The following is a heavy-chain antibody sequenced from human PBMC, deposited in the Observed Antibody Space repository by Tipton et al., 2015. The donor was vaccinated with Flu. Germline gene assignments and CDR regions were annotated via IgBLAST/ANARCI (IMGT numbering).Heavy chain of an antibody. CDR2: IRKDGTEQ. V-gene: IGHV3-7*01. CDR3: ARERGSFSSTIDL. J-gene: IGHJ5*02. Sequence: QLVQSGGGLVQPGGSLRLSCAASGFTFSSYWMSWVRQAPGKGLEWVANIRKDGTEQNYVDSVKGRFTMSRDNAKNSLYLQMSDLRAEDTAVYYCARERGSFSSTIDLWGQGTLVTVSS. CDR1: GFTFSSYW. D-gene: IGHD1-26*01.